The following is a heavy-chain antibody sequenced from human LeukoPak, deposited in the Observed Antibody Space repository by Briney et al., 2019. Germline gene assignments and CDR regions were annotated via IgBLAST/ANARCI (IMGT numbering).Heavy chain of an antibody. CDR2: IWYNGSIK. CDR3: ARDKEDPSKYFDY. V-gene: IGHV3-33*01. CDR1: GFSFSSYG. D-gene: IGHD2/OR15-2a*01. J-gene: IGHJ4*02. Sequence: AGGSLRLSCTASGFSFSSYGMQWVRQAPGKGLEWVAVIWYNGSIKYNADSVKGRFTISRDNSKNTLYLQMNSLRAEDTAVYYCARDKEDPSKYFDYWGQGTLVTVSS.